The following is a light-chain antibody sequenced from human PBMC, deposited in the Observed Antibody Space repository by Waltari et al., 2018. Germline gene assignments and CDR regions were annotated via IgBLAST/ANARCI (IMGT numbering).Light chain of an antibody. CDR2: ATS. CDR3: QQTYFTVET. CDR1: QSISDY. V-gene: IGKV1-39*01. Sequence: DIQMTQSPSSLSASAGERVTITCRASQSISDYLNRYQQKPGKAPNLLIYATSSLQSGVPSRFSGSGSGTDFTLTISSLQPEDFATYFCQQTYFTVETFGPGTKVDIK. J-gene: IGKJ3*01.